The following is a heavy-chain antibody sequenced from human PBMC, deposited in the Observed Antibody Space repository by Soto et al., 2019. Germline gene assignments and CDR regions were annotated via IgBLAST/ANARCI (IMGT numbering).Heavy chain of an antibody. CDR2: ISYDGSNK. CDR3: ARDITGTQTYYYGMDV. CDR1: GFTFSSYA. D-gene: IGHD1-20*01. Sequence: PGGSLRLSCAASGFTFSSYAMHWVRQAPGKGLEWVAVISYDGSNKYYADSVKGRFTISRDNSKNTLYLQMNSLRAEDTAVYYCARDITGTQTYYYGMDVWGQGTTVTVSS. J-gene: IGHJ6*02. V-gene: IGHV3-30-3*01.